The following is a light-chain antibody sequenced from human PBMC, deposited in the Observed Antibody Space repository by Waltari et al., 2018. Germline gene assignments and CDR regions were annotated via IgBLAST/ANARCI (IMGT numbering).Light chain of an antibody. CDR1: QSLVHSDGTIY. CDR2: KIS. V-gene: IGKV2-30*02. CDR3: MQGTYWPYT. Sequence: DAVMTQSPLSLPVTLGQPASISCRSSQSLVHSDGTIYFNWFQQRPSQSPRRLIYKISDRDSGVPDRFSGSGSGTDFTLKISRVEAEDVGVYYCMQGTYWPYTFGQGTKLEIK. J-gene: IGKJ2*01.